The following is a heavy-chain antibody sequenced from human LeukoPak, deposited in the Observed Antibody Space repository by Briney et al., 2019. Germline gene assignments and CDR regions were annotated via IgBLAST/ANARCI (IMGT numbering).Heavy chain of an antibody. V-gene: IGHV3-33*06. J-gene: IGHJ6*03. CDR1: GFTFSSYG. D-gene: IGHD4-11*01. CDR3: AKGTTIYYYYYMDV. Sequence: GGSLRLSCAASGFTFSSYGMHWVRQAPGKGLEWVAVIWYDGSNKYYADSVKGRFTISRDNSKNTLYLQMNSLRAEDTAVYYCAKGTTIYYYYYMDVWGKGTTVTVSS. CDR2: IWYDGSNK.